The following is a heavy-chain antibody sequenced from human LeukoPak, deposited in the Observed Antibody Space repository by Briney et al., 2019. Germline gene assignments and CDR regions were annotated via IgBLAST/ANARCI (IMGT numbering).Heavy chain of an antibody. CDR3: ARRPSGDYGDIIFDY. J-gene: IGHJ4*02. D-gene: IGHD4-17*01. CDR2: LYYSGST. CDR1: GGSISSYY. Sequence: PSETLSLTCTGSGGSISSYYWSWIRQPPGKGLEWIGYLYYSGSTNSNPSLKSRVTISVDTSKNQFSLKLSSVTAADTAVYYCARRPSGDYGDIIFDYWGQGTLVTVSS. V-gene: IGHV4-59*12.